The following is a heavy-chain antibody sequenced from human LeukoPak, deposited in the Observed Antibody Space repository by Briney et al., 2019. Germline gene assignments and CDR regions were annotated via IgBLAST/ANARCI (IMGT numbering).Heavy chain of an antibody. J-gene: IGHJ4*02. CDR1: GFTFSNAW. D-gene: IGHD6-19*01. CDR3: TTEFRIAVAWREYYFDY. Sequence: GGSLRLSCADSGFTFSNAWMSWVRQAPGKGLEWVGRTKSNTDGGTTDYAAPVKGRFTISRDDSKNTLYLQMNSLKTEDTAVYYCTTEFRIAVAWREYYFDYWGQGTLVTVSS. CDR2: TKSNTDGGTT. V-gene: IGHV3-15*01.